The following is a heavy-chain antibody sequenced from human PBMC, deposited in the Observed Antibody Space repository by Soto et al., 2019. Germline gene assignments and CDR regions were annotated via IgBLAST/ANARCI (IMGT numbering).Heavy chain of an antibody. Sequence: EVQVLDSGGGLVQPGGSLRLSCAASGFTFTNYPMAWVRQAPAKGLEWVSTISGSGGSTFYADSVKGRFTISRDNSKNTVYLQMHSLRVEDTAVYYCAKRPLKFEGSYFDYWGQGTLVNVSS. CDR3: AKRPLKFEGSYFDY. CDR2: ISGSGGST. J-gene: IGHJ4*02. D-gene: IGHD3-10*01. CDR1: GFTFTNYP. V-gene: IGHV3-23*01.